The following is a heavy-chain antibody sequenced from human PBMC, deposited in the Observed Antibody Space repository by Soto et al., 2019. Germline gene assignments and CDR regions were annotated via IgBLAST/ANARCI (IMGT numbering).Heavy chain of an antibody. D-gene: IGHD3-16*01. J-gene: IGHJ3*02. V-gene: IGHV3-48*02. Sequence: GGSLRLSCAASGFTFSSYSMNWVRQAPGKGLEWVSYISSSSSTIYYADSVKGRFTISRDNAKNSLYLQMNSLGDEDTAVYYCARELYVWGTFGAFDIWGQGTMVTVSS. CDR3: ARELYVWGTFGAFDI. CDR1: GFTFSSYS. CDR2: ISSSSSTI.